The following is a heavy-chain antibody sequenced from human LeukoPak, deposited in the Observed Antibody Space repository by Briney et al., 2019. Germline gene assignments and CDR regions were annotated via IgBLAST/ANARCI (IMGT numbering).Heavy chain of an antibody. J-gene: IGHJ4*02. D-gene: IGHD6-19*01. Sequence: PSETLSLTCAVSGGSISSDGYSWSRIRQPPGKGLEWIGYIYPSGSTYYNPFLKSRVTISVDRSKNQFSLKLNSVTAADTAVYYCARASVVAGSGLDYWGQGTLVTVSS. CDR3: ARASVVAGSGLDY. V-gene: IGHV4-30-2*01. CDR2: IYPSGST. CDR1: GGSISSDGYS.